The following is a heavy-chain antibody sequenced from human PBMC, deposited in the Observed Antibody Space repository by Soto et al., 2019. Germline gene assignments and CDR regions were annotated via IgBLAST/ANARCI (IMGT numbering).Heavy chain of an antibody. Sequence: ASVKVSCKASGYTFTSYAMHWVRQAPGQRLEWMGWINAGNGNTKYSQKFQGRVTITRDTSASTAYMELSSLRSEDTAVYYCATQARYSYGYGWFDPWGQGTLVTSPQ. CDR2: INAGNGNT. CDR3: ATQARYSYGYGWFDP. V-gene: IGHV1-3*01. J-gene: IGHJ5*02. CDR1: GYTFTSYA. D-gene: IGHD5-18*01.